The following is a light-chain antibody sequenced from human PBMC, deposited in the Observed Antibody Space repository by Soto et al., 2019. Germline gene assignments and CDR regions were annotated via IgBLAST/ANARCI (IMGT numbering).Light chain of an antibody. J-gene: IGKJ1*01. Sequence: EIVMTQSPATLYVSPGEIATRSCSSSQSVSRNLAWYQHKPGQAPRLLIYGASTRATGIPDRFSGSGSGTELTLTISSLQYEDFAVYYCQQSNDWHPETVGPGTQVEIK. V-gene: IGKV3-15*01. CDR1: QSVSRN. CDR2: GAS. CDR3: QQSNDWHPET.